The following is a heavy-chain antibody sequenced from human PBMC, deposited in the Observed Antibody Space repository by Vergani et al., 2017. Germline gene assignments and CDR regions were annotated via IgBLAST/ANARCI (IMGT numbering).Heavy chain of an antibody. J-gene: IGHJ4*02. Sequence: EVQLLESGGGLVQPGGSLRLSCAASGFTFSSYSMNWVRQAPGKGLEWVSYISSSSSTIYYADSVKGRFTISRDNAKNSLYLQMNSLRAEDTAVYYCAKAPTYYYDSSGPYFDYWGQGTLVTVSS. D-gene: IGHD3-22*01. CDR2: ISSSSSTI. CDR1: GFTFSSYS. V-gene: IGHV3-48*01. CDR3: AKAPTYYYDSSGPYFDY.